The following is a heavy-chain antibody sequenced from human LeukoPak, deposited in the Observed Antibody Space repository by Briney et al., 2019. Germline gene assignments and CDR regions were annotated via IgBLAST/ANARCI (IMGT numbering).Heavy chain of an antibody. Sequence: GGSLRLSCAASGFTFSSYEMNWVRQAPGKGLEWLSYISSSGGARYYADSVKGRFTISRDNAKNSLYPQMNSLRGEDTAVYYCGRRVCITGTTGGCAFDIWGQGTMVTVSS. CDR2: ISSSGGAR. J-gene: IGHJ3*02. CDR1: GFTFSSYE. D-gene: IGHD1-7*01. CDR3: GRRVCITGTTGGCAFDI. V-gene: IGHV3-48*03.